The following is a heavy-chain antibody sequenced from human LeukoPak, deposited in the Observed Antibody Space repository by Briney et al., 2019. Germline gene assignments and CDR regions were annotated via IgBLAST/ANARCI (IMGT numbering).Heavy chain of an antibody. D-gene: IGHD2-8*01. J-gene: IGHJ4*02. Sequence: PGGSLTLPCAASGFIDSSNYVSWVRQAPGKGLEWVSVIYSGGSTYYADSVKGRFTISRDNSKNPLYLQINSLKAEDTAVYYCARNLSESGTNSVCYAFYYCGQGTLVTVSS. CDR1: GFIDSSNY. CDR3: ARNLSESGTNSVCYAFYY. CDR2: IYSGGST. V-gene: IGHV3-66*01.